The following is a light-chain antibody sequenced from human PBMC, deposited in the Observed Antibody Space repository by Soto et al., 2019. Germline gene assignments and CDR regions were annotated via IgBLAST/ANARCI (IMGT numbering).Light chain of an antibody. Sequence: EIVMTQSPATLSVSPGERATLSCRASQSVSSNLAWYQQKPGQTPRLLIYDASSRATGLPARFSGSGSGTDFTLTISSLQSEDFAVYYCQQYNNWPLTFGGGTNVEIK. CDR3: QQYNNWPLT. CDR2: DAS. CDR1: QSVSSN. V-gene: IGKV3-15*01. J-gene: IGKJ4*01.